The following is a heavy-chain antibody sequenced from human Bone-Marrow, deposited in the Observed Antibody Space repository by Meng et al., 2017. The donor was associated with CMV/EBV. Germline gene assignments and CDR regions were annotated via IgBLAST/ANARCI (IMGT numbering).Heavy chain of an antibody. V-gene: IGHV1-2*02. Sequence: ASVKVSCKASGGTFSSYAISWVRQAPGQGLEWMGWINPNSGGTNYAQKFQGRVTMTRDTSNSTAYMELSRLRSDDTAVYYCARTTYGDYTEYWGQGTLVTVSS. CDR2: INPNSGGT. CDR3: ARTTYGDYTEY. D-gene: IGHD4-17*01. J-gene: IGHJ4*02. CDR1: GGTFSSYA.